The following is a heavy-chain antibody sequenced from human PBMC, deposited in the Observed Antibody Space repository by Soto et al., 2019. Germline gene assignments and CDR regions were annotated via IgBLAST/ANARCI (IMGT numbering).Heavy chain of an antibody. CDR3: ATLVKNGIDY. V-gene: IGHV5-51*01. J-gene: IGHJ4*02. CDR2: IYPGDSDT. CDR1: GYSFTTHL. Sequence: GESLKISCKGSGYSFTTHLIVWVRQMPGRGLEWVGNIYPGDSDTRYSPSFQGQVTISADKSISTAYLQWSSLKASDTAMYYCATLVKNGIDYWGQGTLVTVSS.